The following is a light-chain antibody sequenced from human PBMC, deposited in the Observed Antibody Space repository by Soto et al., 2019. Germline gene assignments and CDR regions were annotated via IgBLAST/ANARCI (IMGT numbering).Light chain of an antibody. V-gene: IGLV2-14*01. Sequence: QSVLTQPASVSGSPGQSIAISCIGTSSDVGAYDYVSWYQQHPGKAPKVMIYDVSNRPSGVSNRFSGSKSDNTASLTISGLQAEDEADYYCSSYTSSSTYVFGTGTKLTVL. CDR2: DVS. CDR3: SSYTSSSTYV. J-gene: IGLJ1*01. CDR1: SSDVGAYDY.